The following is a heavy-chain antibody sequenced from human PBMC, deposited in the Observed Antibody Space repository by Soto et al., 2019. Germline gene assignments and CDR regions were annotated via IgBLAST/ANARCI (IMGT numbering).Heavy chain of an antibody. Sequence: QVQLVQSGAEVKKPGSSVKVSCKASGGTFSSYSINWVRQAPGQGLEWMGEIIPIFGTANYAQKFQGRVTITADEDTSTAYMELSSLRSADTAVYYCARDGGRHSGGIDYWGQGTLVTVSS. D-gene: IGHD1-26*01. J-gene: IGHJ4*02. CDR3: ARDGGRHSGGIDY. V-gene: IGHV1-69*01. CDR1: GGTFSSYS. CDR2: IIPIFGTA.